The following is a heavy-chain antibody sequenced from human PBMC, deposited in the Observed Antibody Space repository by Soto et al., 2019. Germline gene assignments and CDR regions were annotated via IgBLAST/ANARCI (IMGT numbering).Heavy chain of an antibody. D-gene: IGHD6-13*01. CDR2: INPSGGST. CDR1: GYTFTRYY. V-gene: IGHV1-46*01. CDR3: ARTTPGGYSSRRYYFDY. J-gene: IGHJ4*02. Sequence: ASVKVSCKASGYTFTRYYMHWVRQAHGQGLEWMGIINPSGGSTSYAQKFQGRVTMTRDTSTSTVYMELSSLRSEDTAVYYCARTTPGGYSSRRYYFDYWGQGTLVTVSS.